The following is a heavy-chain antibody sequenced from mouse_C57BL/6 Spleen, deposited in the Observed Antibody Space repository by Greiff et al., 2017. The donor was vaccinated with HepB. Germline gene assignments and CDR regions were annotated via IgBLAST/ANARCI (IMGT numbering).Heavy chain of an antibody. CDR1: GYAFSSSW. D-gene: IGHD1-1*01. V-gene: IGHV1-82*01. J-gene: IGHJ1*03. CDR2: IYPGDGDT. CDR3: AVYYGSSYWYFDV. Sequence: QVHVKQSGPELVKPGASVKISCKASGYAFSSSWMNWVKQRPGKGLEWIGRIYPGDGDTNYNGKFKGKATLTADKSSSTAYMQLSSLTSEDSAVYFCAVYYGSSYWYFDVWGTGTTVTVSS.